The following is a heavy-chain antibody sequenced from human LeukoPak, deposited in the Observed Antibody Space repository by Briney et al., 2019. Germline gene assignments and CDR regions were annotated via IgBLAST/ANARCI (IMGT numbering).Heavy chain of an antibody. Sequence: GASVKVSYKASGYTFTGYYKHWVRQAPGQGLEWMGWINPNSGGANFAQKFQGRVTMTRDTSISTAYMELSRLRSDDTAVYYCARTLASSGGSCYSCAFDIWGQGTMVTVSS. J-gene: IGHJ3*02. CDR1: GYTFTGYY. CDR3: ARTLASSGGSCYSCAFDI. CDR2: INPNSGGA. D-gene: IGHD2-15*01. V-gene: IGHV1-2*02.